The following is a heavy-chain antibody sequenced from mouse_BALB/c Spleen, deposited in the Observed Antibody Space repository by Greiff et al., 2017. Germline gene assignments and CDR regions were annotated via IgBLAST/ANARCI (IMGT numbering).Heavy chain of an antibody. D-gene: IGHD2-4*01. V-gene: IGHV1S81*02. Sequence: QVQLQQPGAELVKPGASVKLSCKASGYTFTSYWMHWVKQRPGQGLEWIGEINPSNGRTNYNEKFKSKATLTVDKSSSTAYMQLSSLTSEDSAVYYCARLITTDYWGQGTTLTVSS. CDR3: ARLITTDY. CDR2: INPSNGRT. J-gene: IGHJ2*01. CDR1: GYTFTSYW.